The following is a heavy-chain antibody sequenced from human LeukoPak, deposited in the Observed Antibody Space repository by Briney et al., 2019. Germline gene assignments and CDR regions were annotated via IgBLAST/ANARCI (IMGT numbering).Heavy chain of an antibody. CDR3: ARLGGSPGNAFDI. CDR1: GGSISSSSYY. D-gene: IGHD1-26*01. J-gene: IGHJ3*02. CDR2: IYYSGST. Sequence: SETLSLTCTVSGGSISSSSYYRGWIRQPPGKGLEWIGNIYYSGSTYYNPSLKSRVTISADTSKNQFSLKLSSVTAADTAVYYCARLGGSPGNAFDIWGRGTMVTVPS. V-gene: IGHV4-39*01.